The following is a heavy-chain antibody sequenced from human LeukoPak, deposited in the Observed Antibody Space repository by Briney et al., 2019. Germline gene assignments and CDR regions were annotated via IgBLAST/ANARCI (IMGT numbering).Heavy chain of an antibody. V-gene: IGHV1-69*05. Sequence: SVKVSCKASGGTFSRNTVTWVRQAPGQGLEWMGGIIPMFGTPNYAQKFRGRVTVTTDESTSTAYMELTSLRSEDTAVYYCARVSVDSGYYYLDFWGQGTQVTVSS. D-gene: IGHD3-3*01. J-gene: IGHJ4*02. CDR3: ARVSVDSGYYYLDF. CDR2: IIPMFGTP. CDR1: GGTFSRNT.